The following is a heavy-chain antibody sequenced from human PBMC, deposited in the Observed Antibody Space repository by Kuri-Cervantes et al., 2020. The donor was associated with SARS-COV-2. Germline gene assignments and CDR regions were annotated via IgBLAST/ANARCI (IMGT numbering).Heavy chain of an antibody. CDR2: YHPGDGET. Sequence: ASVKVSCKVSGYTLSELSIHWVRQPPGQGLEWMGGYHPGDGETFYAQKFQGRVTMTEDTSTDTAYMELSSLGSEDTAVYYCARDFSGGQLLSGWSRQTYYYYYYMDVWGKGTTVTVSS. V-gene: IGHV1-24*01. D-gene: IGHD2-2*01. CDR1: GYTLSELS. CDR3: ARDFSGGQLLSGWSRQTYYYYYYMDV. J-gene: IGHJ6*03.